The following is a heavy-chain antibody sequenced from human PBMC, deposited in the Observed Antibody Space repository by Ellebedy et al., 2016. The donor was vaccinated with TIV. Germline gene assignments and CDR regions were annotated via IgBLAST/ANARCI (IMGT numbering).Heavy chain of an antibody. J-gene: IGHJ5*02. CDR2: IYYSGST. Sequence: MPSETLSLTCTVSGGSVSSGSYYWSWIRQPPGKGLEWIGYIYYSGSTNYNPSLKSRVTISVDTSKNQFSLKLSSVTAADTAVYYCARHFAHSRFDPWGQGTLVTVSS. CDR3: ARHFAHSRFDP. D-gene: IGHD2-15*01. V-gene: IGHV4-61*01. CDR1: GGSVSSGSYY.